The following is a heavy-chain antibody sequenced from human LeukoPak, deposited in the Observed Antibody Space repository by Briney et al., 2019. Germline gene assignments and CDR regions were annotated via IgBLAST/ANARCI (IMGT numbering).Heavy chain of an antibody. Sequence: GGSLRLSCAASGFTFSGYAMTWVRQAPGKGLEWVAAIIGSGGSAFYADSVKGRFTISRDNSRNTLFLQMNSLRVEDTAVYYCAKDYVEFASWGQGTLVTVSS. CDR1: GFTFSGYA. D-gene: IGHD3-16*01. V-gene: IGHV3-23*01. CDR2: IIGSGGSA. J-gene: IGHJ4*02. CDR3: AKDYVEFAS.